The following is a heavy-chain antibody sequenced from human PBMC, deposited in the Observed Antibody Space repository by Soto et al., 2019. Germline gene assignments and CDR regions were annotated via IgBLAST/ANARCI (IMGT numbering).Heavy chain of an antibody. Sequence: QVQLVQSGAEVKKPGSSVKVSCKASGGTFSSYTISWVRQAPGQGPEWMGRIIPILGIANYAQKFQGRVTITADQSTSTAYMELSSLRSEDTAVYYCARDDGLAYCGGDCYSWGQGTLVTVSS. CDR3: ARDDGLAYCGGDCYS. V-gene: IGHV1-69*02. J-gene: IGHJ4*02. D-gene: IGHD2-21*02. CDR2: IIPILGIA. CDR1: GGTFSSYT.